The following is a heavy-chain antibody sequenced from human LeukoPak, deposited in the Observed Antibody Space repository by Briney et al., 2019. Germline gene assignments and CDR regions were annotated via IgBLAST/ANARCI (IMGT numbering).Heavy chain of an antibody. D-gene: IGHD2-2*01. Sequence: GASVKVSCKASGYTFTDYYMHWVRLAPGQGLEWMGWINPNSGGTNYVQKFQGWVTVTRDTSINTAYMELGRLTSDDTAVYYCARANFLYCSSTSCLFDYWGQGTLVTVSS. CDR2: INPNSGGT. V-gene: IGHV1-2*04. CDR3: ARANFLYCSSTSCLFDY. CDR1: GYTFTDYY. J-gene: IGHJ4*02.